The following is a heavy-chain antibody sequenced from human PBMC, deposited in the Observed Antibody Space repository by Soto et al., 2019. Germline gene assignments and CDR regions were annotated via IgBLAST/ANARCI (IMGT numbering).Heavy chain of an antibody. V-gene: IGHV3-33*01. CDR3: ARARDGAAGRAAFDI. CDR2: IWYDGSNK. Sequence: GGSLRLSCAASGCTFSRYGMHWVRQAPGKGLEWVAVIWYDGSNKYYADSVKGRFTISRDNSKNTLYLQMNSLRAEDTAVYYCARARDGAAGRAAFDIWGQGTMVTVSS. D-gene: IGHD6-13*01. J-gene: IGHJ3*02. CDR1: GCTFSRYG.